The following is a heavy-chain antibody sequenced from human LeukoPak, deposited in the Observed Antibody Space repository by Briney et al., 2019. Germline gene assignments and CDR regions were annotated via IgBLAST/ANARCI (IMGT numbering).Heavy chain of an antibody. J-gene: IGHJ4*02. CDR3: ARAGIAAAGTDFDY. Sequence: GGSLRLSCAASGFTFSSYWMSWVRQAPGKGLEWVANIKQDGSEKYYVDSVKGRFTISRDNAKNSLYLQMNSLRAEDTAVCYCARAGIAAAGTDFDYWGQGTLVTVSS. CDR2: IKQDGSEK. D-gene: IGHD6-13*01. V-gene: IGHV3-7*01. CDR1: GFTFSSYW.